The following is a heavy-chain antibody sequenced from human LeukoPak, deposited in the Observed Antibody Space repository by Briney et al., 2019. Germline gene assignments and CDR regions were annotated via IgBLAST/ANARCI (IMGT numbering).Heavy chain of an antibody. CDR1: GFTFSSYA. CDR3: AKLRSMPNWFDP. CDR2: ISGSGGST. Sequence: GSLRLSCAASGFTFSSYAMSWVRQAPGKGLEWVSAISGSGGSTYYADSVKGRFTISRDNSKNTLYLQMNSLRAEDTAVYYCAKLRSMPNWFDPWGQGTLVTVSS. D-gene: IGHD4-17*01. V-gene: IGHV3-23*01. J-gene: IGHJ5*02.